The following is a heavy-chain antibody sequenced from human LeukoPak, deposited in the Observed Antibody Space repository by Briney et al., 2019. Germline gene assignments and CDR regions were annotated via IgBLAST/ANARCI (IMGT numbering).Heavy chain of an antibody. CDR2: IHNRGST. J-gene: IGHJ4*02. CDR3: ARGIRGAADY. CDR1: SDSISIYY. Sequence: SETLSLTCTVASDSISIYYWSWIRQPPGKGLEWIGFIHNRGSTNYNPSLKSRLAMSLDTSKNQFSLNLNSVTAADTAVYYCARGIRGAADYWGQGTLVTVSS. D-gene: IGHD3-16*01. V-gene: IGHV4-59*01.